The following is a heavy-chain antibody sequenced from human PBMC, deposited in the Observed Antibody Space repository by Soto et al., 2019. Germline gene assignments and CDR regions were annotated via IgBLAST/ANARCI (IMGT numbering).Heavy chain of an antibody. CDR1: GYTFTSYY. Sequence: QVQLVQSGAEVKKPGASVKVSCKASGYTFTSYYIHWVRQAPGQGLEWMGIINPSVGSTSYAQKFQGRVTMTRDTSTSTVYKEVNSLKSEDTAVYYCARSTVQDGFDIWGQGTMVTVSS. D-gene: IGHD1-1*01. J-gene: IGHJ3*02. CDR2: INPSVGST. CDR3: ARSTVQDGFDI. V-gene: IGHV1-46*01.